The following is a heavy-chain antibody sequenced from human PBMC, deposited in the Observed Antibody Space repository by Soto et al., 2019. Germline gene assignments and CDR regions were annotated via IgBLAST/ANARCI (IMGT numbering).Heavy chain of an antibody. J-gene: IGHJ4*02. CDR3: AKLVGVNYRY. D-gene: IGHD1-26*01. V-gene: IGHV3-23*01. CDR2: ISGSGDSA. CDR1: GFTFSSNA. Sequence: GGSLRLSWAASGFTFSSNAMSWVRPGPGKGLEWVSAISGSGDSAYYADSVKGRFTISRDNSKNTLYLQMNSLRAEDTAIYYCAKLVGVNYRYWGQGTKVTV.